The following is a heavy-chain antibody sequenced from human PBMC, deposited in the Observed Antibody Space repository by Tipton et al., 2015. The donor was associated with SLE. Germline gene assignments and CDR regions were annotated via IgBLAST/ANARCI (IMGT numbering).Heavy chain of an antibody. CDR3: ARDSPYQRSAFDI. Sequence: SLRLSCAASGFTVSSNYMSWVRQAPGKGLEWVSVIYSGGSTYYADSVKGRFTISRDNAKNSLYLQMNSLRAEDTAVYYCARDSPYQRSAFDIWGQGTMVTVSS. V-gene: IGHV3-66*01. D-gene: IGHD3-16*01. CDR2: IYSGGST. J-gene: IGHJ3*02. CDR1: GFTVSSNY.